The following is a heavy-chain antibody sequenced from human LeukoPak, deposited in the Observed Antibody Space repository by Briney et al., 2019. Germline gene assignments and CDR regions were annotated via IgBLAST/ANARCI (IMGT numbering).Heavy chain of an antibody. CDR1: GFTFSNYG. CDR3: ARGPEVRSGSYYLPVY. J-gene: IGHJ4*02. CDR2: IWYDGSNK. D-gene: IGHD1-26*01. Sequence: GRSLRLSCAASGFTFSNYGMHWVRQAPGKGLEWVAVIWYDGSNKYYADSVKGRFTISRDNAKNSLYLQMNSLRAEDTAVYYCARGPEVRSGSYYLPVYWGQGTLVTVSS. V-gene: IGHV3-33*01.